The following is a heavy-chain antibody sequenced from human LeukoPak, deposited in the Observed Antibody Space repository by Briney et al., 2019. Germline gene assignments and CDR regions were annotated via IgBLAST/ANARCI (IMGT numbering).Heavy chain of an antibody. CDR2: INAGNGNT. J-gene: IGHJ6*03. CDR3: ARGGAVGLSPNEDYYYYMDV. Sequence: GASVKVSCKASGYTFTHYGISWVRQAPGQRLEWMGWINAGNGNTKYSQEFQGRVTITRDTSASTAYMELSSLRSEDMAVYYCARGGAVGLSPNEDYYYYMDVWGKGTTVTVSS. CDR1: GYTFTHYG. V-gene: IGHV1-3*03. D-gene: IGHD1-1*01.